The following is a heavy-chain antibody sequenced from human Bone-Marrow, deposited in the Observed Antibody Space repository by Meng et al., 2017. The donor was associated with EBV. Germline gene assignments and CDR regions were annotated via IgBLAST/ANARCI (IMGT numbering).Heavy chain of an antibody. CDR3: VRDLWLRIGECV. CDR1: GDSFNQFC. CDR2: ITPVFGVA. J-gene: IGHJ4*02. V-gene: IGHV1-69*17. Sequence: QVHVVTVGVEMKRPGSSVKVSCKGSGDSFNQFCISWVRPAPGQGLEWMGDITPVFGVANYAESFQGRVTISADTSTRTTYMDLSSLRSDDTAVYYCVRDLWLRIGECVWGQGTLVTVSS. D-gene: IGHD5-12*01.